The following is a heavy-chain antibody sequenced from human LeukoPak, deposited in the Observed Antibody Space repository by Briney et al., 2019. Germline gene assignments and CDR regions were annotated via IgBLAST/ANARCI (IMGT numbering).Heavy chain of an antibody. CDR2: ISWNSGSI. CDR3: AKDMSTAGGAFDI. D-gene: IGHD6-13*01. V-gene: IGHV3-9*03. CDR1: GFTFYDYA. Sequence: GGSLRLSCAASGFTFYDYAMHWVRQAPGKGLEWVSGISWNSGSIGYADSVKGRFTISRDNAKNSLYLQMNSLRAEDMALYYCAKDMSTAGGAFDIWGQGTMVTVSS. J-gene: IGHJ3*02.